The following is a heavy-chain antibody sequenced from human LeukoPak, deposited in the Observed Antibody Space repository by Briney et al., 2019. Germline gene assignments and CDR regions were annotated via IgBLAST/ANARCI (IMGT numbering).Heavy chain of an antibody. CDR3: ARGRQPFYNWFDP. CDR1: GYSISSGYY. J-gene: IGHJ5*02. V-gene: IGHV4-38-2*02. CDR2: INHSGST. Sequence: SETLSLTCTVSGYSISSGYYWGWIRQPPGKGLEWIGEINHSGSTYYNPSLKSRVTISVDTSKNQFSLKLSSVTAADTAVYYCARGRQPFYNWFDPWGQGTLVTVSS. D-gene: IGHD6-13*01.